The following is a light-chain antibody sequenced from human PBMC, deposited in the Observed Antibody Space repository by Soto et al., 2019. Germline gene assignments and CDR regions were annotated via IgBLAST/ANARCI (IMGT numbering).Light chain of an antibody. J-gene: IGKJ5*01. CDR1: QNVNIY. V-gene: IGKV3-11*01. CDR3: QQRSNWPPIT. Sequence: EIVLTQSPATLSLSPGERATLSCRACQNVNIYLAWYQQKPGQAPRLLIYDASNRATGIPARFSGSGSGTDFTLTISSLEPEDFAVYYCQQRSNWPPITFGQGTRLEIK. CDR2: DAS.